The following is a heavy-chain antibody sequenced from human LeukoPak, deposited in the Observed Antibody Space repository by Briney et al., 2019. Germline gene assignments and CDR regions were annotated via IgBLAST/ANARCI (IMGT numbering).Heavy chain of an antibody. V-gene: IGHV3-33*01. J-gene: IGHJ4*02. CDR1: GFTFSNFG. CDR2: IWFDGSKK. D-gene: IGHD1-26*01. CDR3: ARFREPWGLDY. Sequence: PGGSLRLSCAASGFTFSNFGMHWGRQAPGKGLELVAVIWFDGSKKYYIDSVKGRFTISRDNSKNTLYFQMNSLRAEDTAVYFCARFREPWGLDYWGQGTLVTVSS.